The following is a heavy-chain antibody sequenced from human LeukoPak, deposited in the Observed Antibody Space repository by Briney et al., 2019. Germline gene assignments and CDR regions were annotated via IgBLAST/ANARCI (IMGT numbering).Heavy chain of an antibody. Sequence: ESGPTLVNPTQTLTLTCTFSGFSLSTSGVCVSWIRLPPGKALEWLARIDWDDDKYYSTSLKTRLTISKDTSKNQVVLTMTNMDPVDTATYYCARTPQDYYDSSGSLSPDYYYYGMDVWGQGTTVTVSS. D-gene: IGHD3-22*01. CDR1: GFSLSTSGVC. V-gene: IGHV2-70*11. CDR3: ARTPQDYYDSSGSLSPDYYYYGMDV. J-gene: IGHJ6*02. CDR2: IDWDDDK.